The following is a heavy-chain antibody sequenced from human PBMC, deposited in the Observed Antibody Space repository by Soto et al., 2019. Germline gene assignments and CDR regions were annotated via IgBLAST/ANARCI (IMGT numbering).Heavy chain of an antibody. D-gene: IGHD6-19*01. CDR3: AKDRNAGSSGWTGFDY. V-gene: IGHV3-9*01. J-gene: IGHJ4*02. CDR1: GFTFDDYA. Sequence: ESGGGLVPPGRSLRLSCAASGFTFDDYAMHWVRLSPGKGLEWVSGISWNGGGIRYADSVKGRFTISRDNARKSLYLQMNSLRDEDTALYYCAKDRNAGSSGWTGFDYWGQGTLVTVSP. CDR2: ISWNGGGI.